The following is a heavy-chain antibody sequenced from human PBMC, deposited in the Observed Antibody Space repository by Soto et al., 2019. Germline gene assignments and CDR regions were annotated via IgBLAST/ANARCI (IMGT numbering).Heavy chain of an antibody. V-gene: IGHV4-31*03. CDR1: GGSFSSDTFI. J-gene: IGHJ6*02. Sequence: SETLSLTCSVSGGSFSSDTFIWSWVRQFPGKGLEWIGYINYSGTTYYNPSLRSRITMSVDTSKNQFSLNLSSVTAADTAVYYCARDHKWDGMDVWGQGTTVTVSS. D-gene: IGHD1-26*01. CDR3: ARDHKWDGMDV. CDR2: INYSGTT.